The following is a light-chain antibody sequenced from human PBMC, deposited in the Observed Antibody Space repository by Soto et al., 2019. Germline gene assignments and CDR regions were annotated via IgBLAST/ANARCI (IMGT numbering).Light chain of an antibody. V-gene: IGLV1-40*01. CDR3: GSYTTSRTLV. CDR2: GNT. J-gene: IGLJ1*01. Sequence: VLTQPPSVSGAPGQRVTISCTGSSSNIGANYDVHWYQHRPGTAPKLLIFGNTNRPSGVSNRFSGSKSGNTASLTISGLQAEDEADYYCGSYTTSRTLVLGTGTKVTVL. CDR1: SSNIGANYD.